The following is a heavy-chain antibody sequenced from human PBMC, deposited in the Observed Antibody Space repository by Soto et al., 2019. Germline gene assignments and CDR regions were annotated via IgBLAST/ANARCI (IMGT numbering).Heavy chain of an antibody. CDR1: GFTFSSYA. CDR2: ISGSGGST. D-gene: IGHD2-2*01. V-gene: IGHV3-23*01. Sequence: PGGSLRLSCAASGFTFSSYAMSWVSQAPGKRLEWVSAISGSGGSTYYADSVKGRFTISRDNSKNTLYLQMNSLRAEDTAVYYCAKEYSPIVVVPAAIGSFDYWGQGTLLTVSS. CDR3: AKEYSPIVVVPAAIGSFDY. J-gene: IGHJ4*02.